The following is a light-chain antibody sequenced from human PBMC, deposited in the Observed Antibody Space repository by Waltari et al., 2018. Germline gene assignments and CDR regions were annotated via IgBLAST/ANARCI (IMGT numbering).Light chain of an antibody. CDR1: SSDIGRYNF. J-gene: IGLJ2*01. Sequence: QSALTQPASVSGSPGQSITISCTGSSSDIGRYNFVSWYQQHPGKAPTLILSDVFNRPSGVSNRFSGSKSGNTASLTISGLQPEDETDYYCSSHTTSNTLIFGGGTRVTVL. CDR3: SSHTTSNTLI. CDR2: DVF. V-gene: IGLV2-14*03.